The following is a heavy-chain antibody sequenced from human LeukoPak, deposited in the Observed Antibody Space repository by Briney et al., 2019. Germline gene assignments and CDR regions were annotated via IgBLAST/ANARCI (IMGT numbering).Heavy chain of an antibody. CDR3: ARIPDRVRGGTRFNWFDP. V-gene: IGHV1-18*01. Sequence: ASVKVSCKSSGYMFTSHGIHWLRQAPGQGLEWMGWISAQNGNTNYMQQFLGRVTMTRDTSASTGYMELRSLTSDDTAVYYCARIPDRVRGGTRFNWFDPWGQGTPVTVSS. J-gene: IGHJ5*02. CDR1: GYMFTSHG. D-gene: IGHD3-10*01. CDR2: ISAQNGNT.